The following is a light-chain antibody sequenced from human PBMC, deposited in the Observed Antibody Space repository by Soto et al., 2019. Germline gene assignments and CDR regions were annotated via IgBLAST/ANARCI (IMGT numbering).Light chain of an antibody. CDR1: QNLLHSDGYNY. CDR3: QQSNSIPYT. J-gene: IGKJ5*01. CDR2: AAS. Sequence: MTQSPLPLPVTPGEPASISCKSSQNLLHSDGYNYLDWYQQKPGTAPKLLIYAASRLQSDVPSRFSGSGSGTAFTLTINSLQPEDVATYYCQQSNSIPYTFGQGTRLEN. V-gene: IGKV1-39*01.